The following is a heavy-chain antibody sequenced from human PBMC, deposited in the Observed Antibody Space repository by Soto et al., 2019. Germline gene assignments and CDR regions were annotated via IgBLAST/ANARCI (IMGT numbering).Heavy chain of an antibody. CDR2: INPDSGDT. CDR1: GYTFSNYN. CDR3: ARGGTAGAFGI. Sequence: ASVKVSCKASGYTFSNYNIHWVRQAPGQGLEWMGWINPDSGDTNNAQKFQGRVTMTRDTSMGTAYMEVSRLRSDDTAVYYCARGGTAGAFGIWGQGTMVTVSS. D-gene: IGHD1-1*01. J-gene: IGHJ3*02. V-gene: IGHV1-2*02.